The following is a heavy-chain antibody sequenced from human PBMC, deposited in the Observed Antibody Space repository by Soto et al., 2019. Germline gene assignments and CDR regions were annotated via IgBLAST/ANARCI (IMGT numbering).Heavy chain of an antibody. D-gene: IGHD3-10*01. CDR2: ISYDGSNK. CDR3: ARGKTMVRGVIEFDY. J-gene: IGHJ4*02. CDR1: GFTFSSYA. Sequence: GGSLRLSCAASGFTFSSYAMHWVRQAPGKGLEWVAVISYDGSNKYYADSVKGRFTISRDNSKNTLYLQMNSLRAEDTAVYYCARGKTMVRGVIEFDYWGQGTLVTVSS. V-gene: IGHV3-30*04.